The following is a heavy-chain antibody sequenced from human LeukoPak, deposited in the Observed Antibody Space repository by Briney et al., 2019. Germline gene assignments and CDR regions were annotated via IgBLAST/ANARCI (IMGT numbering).Heavy chain of an antibody. V-gene: IGHV1-2*02. Sequence: ASVEVSCKASGYSFIDHYIHWVRQAPGQGLEWMGWSNPNSGFTDYAQKFQGRVTLTRDTSISTAYMELSRLTFDDTAVYYCARDGAFDIWGQGTMVTVSS. CDR2: SNPNSGFT. J-gene: IGHJ3*02. CDR3: ARDGAFDI. CDR1: GYSFIDHY.